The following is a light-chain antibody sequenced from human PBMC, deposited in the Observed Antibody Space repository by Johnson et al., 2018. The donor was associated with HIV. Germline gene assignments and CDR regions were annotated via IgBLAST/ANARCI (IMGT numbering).Light chain of an antibody. CDR1: SSKIGNKY. J-gene: IGLJ1*01. V-gene: IGLV1-51*01. Sequence: QSVLTQPPSVSAAPGQKVTISCSGSSSKIGNKYVSWYQQFPGTAPKVLIYDNSKRPSGIPDRFSGSTSGTSATLVITGLQTGDEADYYCATGDSSLSVYVCGTGTKVTVL. CDR3: ATGDSSLSVYV. CDR2: DNS.